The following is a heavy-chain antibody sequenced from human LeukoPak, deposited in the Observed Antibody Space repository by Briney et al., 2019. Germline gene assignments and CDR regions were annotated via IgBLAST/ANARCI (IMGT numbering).Heavy chain of an antibody. V-gene: IGHV4-39*01. CDR3: ATEWEQLIRTGNFDY. D-gene: IGHD1-26*01. J-gene: IGHJ4*02. Sequence: SETLSLTCTVSGGPISSSNYYWGWIRQPPGKGLEWIGSIHYRGSTYYNLSLKSRVTISVDTSKNQFSLTLNSVTAADTAVYYCATEWEQLIRTGNFDYWGQGTLVTVSS. CDR1: GGPISSSNYY. CDR2: IHYRGST.